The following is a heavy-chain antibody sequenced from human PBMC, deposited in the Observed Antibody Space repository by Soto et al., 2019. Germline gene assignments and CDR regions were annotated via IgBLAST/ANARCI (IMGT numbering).Heavy chain of an antibody. J-gene: IGHJ6*02. CDR1: GGSISSGDYY. Sequence: SETLSLTCTVSGGSISSGDYYWSWIRQPPGKGLEWIGYIYYSGSTYYNPSLKSRVTISVDTSKNQFSLKLSSVTAADTAVYYCARGRQLELRYYYGMDVCGQAPTVTVSS. V-gene: IGHV4-30-4*01. CDR3: ARGRQLELRYYYGMDV. CDR2: IYYSGST. D-gene: IGHD1-7*01.